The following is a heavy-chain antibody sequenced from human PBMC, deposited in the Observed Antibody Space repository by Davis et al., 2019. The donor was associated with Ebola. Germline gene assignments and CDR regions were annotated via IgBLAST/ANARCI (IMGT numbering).Heavy chain of an antibody. CDR2: INPITGGT. D-gene: IGHD3-22*01. J-gene: IGHJ3*02. CDR1: GYRFTSYY. CDR3: AREGGRYYDSSGYVFDI. V-gene: IGHV1-46*01. Sequence: ASAQLSCNASGYRFTSYYMHSVRQAPGQGLEWMGIINPITGGTSYAQNFQVRVNMTRNTSTSTVYMELSSLRSEETAVYYCAREGGRYYDSSGYVFDIWGQGTMVKVSS.